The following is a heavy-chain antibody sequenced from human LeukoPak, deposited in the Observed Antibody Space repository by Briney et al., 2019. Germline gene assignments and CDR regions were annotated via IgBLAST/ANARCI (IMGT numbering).Heavy chain of an antibody. CDR2: ISGSGGST. D-gene: IGHD6-13*01. J-gene: IGHJ4*02. Sequence: QPGGSLRLSCAASGFTFSSYAMHWVRQAPGKGLEWVSAISGSGGSTYYTDSVKGRFTISRDNSKNTLYLQMNSLRAEDTAVYYCAKDLHHSSSWSCFDYWGQGTLVTVSS. CDR1: GFTFSSYA. CDR3: AKDLHHSSSWSCFDY. V-gene: IGHV3-23*01.